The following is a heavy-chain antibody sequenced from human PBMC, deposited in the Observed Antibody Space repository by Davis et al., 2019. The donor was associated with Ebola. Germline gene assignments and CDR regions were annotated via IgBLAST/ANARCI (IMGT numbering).Heavy chain of an antibody. CDR2: IYYSGST. D-gene: IGHD4-23*01. CDR3: ASYGGNWYFDL. CDR1: GGSVSNYY. Sequence: SETLSLTCTVSGGSVSNYYWSWIRQPPGKGLEWIGYIYYSGSTNYNPSLKSRVTISVDTSKNQFSLKLSSVTAADTAVYYCASYGGNWYFDLWGRGTLVTVSS. V-gene: IGHV4-59*08. J-gene: IGHJ2*01.